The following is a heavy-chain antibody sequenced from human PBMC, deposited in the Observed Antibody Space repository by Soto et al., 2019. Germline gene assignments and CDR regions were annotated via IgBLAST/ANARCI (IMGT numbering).Heavy chain of an antibody. D-gene: IGHD1-7*01. CDR2: INAGNGNS. CDR1: GYTFTSYA. CDR3: ALETTHYYYYYMDV. J-gene: IGHJ6*03. V-gene: IGHV1-3*01. Sequence: QVQLVQSGAEVKKPGASVKVSCKASGYTFTSYAMHWVRQAPGQRLEWMGWINAGNGNSKYSQKFQGRVTITRDTSASTAYMELSSLRSEDTAVYYCALETTHYYYYYMDVLGKGTTVTVSS.